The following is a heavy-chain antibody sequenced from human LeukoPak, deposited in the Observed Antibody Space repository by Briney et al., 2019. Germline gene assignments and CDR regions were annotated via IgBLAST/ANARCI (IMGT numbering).Heavy chain of an antibody. J-gene: IGHJ6*02. D-gene: IGHD3-3*01. V-gene: IGHV1-8*01. CDR1: GYTFTSYD. Sequence: ASVKVSCKASGYTFTSYDINWVRQATGQGLEWMGWMNPNSGNTGYAQKFQGRVTMTRNTSISTAYMELSSLRSEDTAAYYCARNLPLSTIFGVVISPGGMDVWGQGTTVTVSS. CDR3: ARNLPLSTIFGVVISPGGMDV. CDR2: MNPNSGNT.